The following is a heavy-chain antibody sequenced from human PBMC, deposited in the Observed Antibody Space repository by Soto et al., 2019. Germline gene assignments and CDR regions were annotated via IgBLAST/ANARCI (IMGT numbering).Heavy chain of an antibody. CDR1: GFTFRNYD. CDR3: ARTDRDFYGLDV. J-gene: IGHJ6*02. CDR2: ISAAGDP. V-gene: IGHV3-13*05. Sequence: EVQLVESGGGLVQPGGSLRLSCEASGFTFRNYDMHWVRQGTGKGLEWVSGISAAGDPDYADSVEGRFTISRENAQNSFVLQMNSLRVGDTAVYYCARTDRDFYGLDVWCQGTTVIGSS.